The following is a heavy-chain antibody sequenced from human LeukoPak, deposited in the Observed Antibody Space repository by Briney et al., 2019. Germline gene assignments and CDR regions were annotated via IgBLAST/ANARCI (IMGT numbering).Heavy chain of an antibody. V-gene: IGHV1-2*02. CDR2: INPNSGGT. CDR1: GYTFTGYY. Sequence: ASVKVSCKASGYTFTGYYMHWVRQAPGQGLEWMGWINPNSGGTNYAQKFQGRVTMTRDTSISTAYMELSRLRSDDTAVYYCAKGYGTTGTASSNWFDPWGQGTLVTVSS. J-gene: IGHJ5*02. D-gene: IGHD1-1*01. CDR3: AKGYGTTGTASSNWFDP.